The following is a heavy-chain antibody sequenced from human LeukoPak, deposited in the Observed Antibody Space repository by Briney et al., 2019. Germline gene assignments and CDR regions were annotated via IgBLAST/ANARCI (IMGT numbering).Heavy chain of an antibody. J-gene: IGHJ4*02. CDR2: ISGSGGST. V-gene: IGHV3-23*01. D-gene: IGHD5-18*01. CDR1: GFTFSSYA. CDR3: ARDVQRGYSYGSLLFDY. Sequence: GGSLRLSCAASGFTFSSYAMSWVRQAPGKGLEWVSTISGSGGSTYYADSVKGRFTISRDNSKNTLYLQMNSLRAEDTAVYYCARDVQRGYSYGSLLFDYWGQGTLVTVSS.